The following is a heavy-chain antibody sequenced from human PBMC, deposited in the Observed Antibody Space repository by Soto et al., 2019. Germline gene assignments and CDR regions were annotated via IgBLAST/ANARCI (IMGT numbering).Heavy chain of an antibody. V-gene: IGHV2-5*02. CDR3: ANRPKLARITARPCWFDP. Sequence: QITWKESGPTLVKPTQTLTLTCTFSGFSLITSGVGVGWIRQPPGTALEWLALVYWDDEKRYSPSLKSRLTLTKETSKNPVIITITNMDPADTATYYCANRPKLARITARPCWFDPWGKGTRFTVSS. CDR2: VYWDDEK. CDR1: GFSLITSGVG. J-gene: IGHJ5*02. D-gene: IGHD6-6*01.